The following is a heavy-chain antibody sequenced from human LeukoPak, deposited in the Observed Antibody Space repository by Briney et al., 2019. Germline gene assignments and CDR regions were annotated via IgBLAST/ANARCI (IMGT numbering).Heavy chain of an antibody. CDR1: GFTFSIYA. D-gene: IGHD6-19*01. Sequence: GGSLRLSCAASGFTFSIYAMSWVRQAPGRGLEWSSATSGSGGYTYYADSVKGRFTISRDNSKNTLYLQMNSLRAEDTAVYYCAKRSAESSGWFTDWGQGTLVTVSS. CDR2: TSGSGGYT. CDR3: AKRSAESSGWFTD. J-gene: IGHJ4*02. V-gene: IGHV3-23*01.